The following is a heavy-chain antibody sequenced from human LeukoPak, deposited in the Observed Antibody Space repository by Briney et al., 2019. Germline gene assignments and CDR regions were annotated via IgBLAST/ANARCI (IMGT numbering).Heavy chain of an antibody. CDR1: GGSISSYY. V-gene: IGHV4-4*09. CDR2: IYTSGST. CDR3: ARLGLRSADY. D-gene: IGHD3-3*01. J-gene: IGHJ4*02. Sequence: SETLSLTCTVSGGSISSYYWSWIRQPPGKGLEWIGYIYTSGSTNYNPSLKSRVTISVDTSKNQLSLKLSSVTAADTAVYYCARLGLRSADYWGQGTLVTVSS.